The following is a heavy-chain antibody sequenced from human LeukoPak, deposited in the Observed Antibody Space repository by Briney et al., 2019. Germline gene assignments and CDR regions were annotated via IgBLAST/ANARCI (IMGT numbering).Heavy chain of an antibody. CDR2: ISSSSSYI. CDR1: GFTFSSYS. J-gene: IGHJ3*02. V-gene: IGHV3-21*01. CDR3: ARSYGDYRDDAFGI. D-gene: IGHD4-17*01. Sequence: GGSLRLSCAASGFTFSSYSMNWVRQAPGKGLEWVSSISSSSSYIYYADSVKGRFTISRDNAKNSLYLQMNSLRAEDTAVYYCARSYGDYRDDAFGIWGQGTMVTVSS.